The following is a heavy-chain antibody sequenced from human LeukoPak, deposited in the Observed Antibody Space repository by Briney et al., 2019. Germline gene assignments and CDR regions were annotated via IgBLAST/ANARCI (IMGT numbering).Heavy chain of an antibody. CDR1: GFTFSSYG. V-gene: IGHV3-30*18. J-gene: IGHJ4*02. CDR3: AKDPSPPGYSSGWYGPGY. CDR2: ISYDGSNK. Sequence: QPGGSLRLSCAASGFTFSSYGMHWVRQAPGKGLEWVAVISYDGSNKYYADSVKGRFTISRDNSKNTLYLQMNSLRAEDTAVYYCAKDPSPPGYSSGWYGPGYWGQGTLVTVSS. D-gene: IGHD6-19*01.